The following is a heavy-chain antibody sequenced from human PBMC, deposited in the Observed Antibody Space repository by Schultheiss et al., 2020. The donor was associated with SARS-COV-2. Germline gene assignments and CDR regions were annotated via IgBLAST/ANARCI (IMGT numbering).Heavy chain of an antibody. CDR2: ISSSGSTI. CDR3: ARDLYSGSYGAGY. J-gene: IGHJ4*02. V-gene: IGHV3-11*01. Sequence: GGSLRLSCAASGFTVSSNYMSWVRQAPGKGLEWVSYISSSGSTIYYADSVKGRFTISRDNAKNTLYLQMNSLRAEDTAVYYCARDLYSGSYGAGYWGQGILVTVSS. D-gene: IGHD1-26*01. CDR1: GFTVSSNY.